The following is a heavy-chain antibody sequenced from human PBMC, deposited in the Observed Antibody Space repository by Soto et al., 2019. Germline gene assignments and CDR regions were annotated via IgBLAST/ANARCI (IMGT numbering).Heavy chain of an antibody. CDR3: AREENCSGGTRYSEYFHR. J-gene: IGHJ1*01. Sequence: ASVKVSCKASGYLFTAYSMHWVRLAPGQGLEWMGVVNPSGGSTKYAQNFQGRATMTRDTSTTTIYMELSSLRSDDTAIYYCAREENCSGGTRYSEYFHRWGQGTLVTVSS. CDR2: VNPSGGST. D-gene: IGHD2-15*01. CDR1: GYLFTAYS. V-gene: IGHV1-46*01.